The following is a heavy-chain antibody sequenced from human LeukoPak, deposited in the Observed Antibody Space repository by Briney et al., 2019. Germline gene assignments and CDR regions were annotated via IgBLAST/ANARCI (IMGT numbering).Heavy chain of an antibody. Sequence: GGSLRLSWAPSGFIFSNYWMSWVRQAPAKGLEWVANIKQDGSEKYYVDSVKGRFTISRDNAKNSLYLQMNSLRAEDTALYYCVRMTYYFDPWGQGILVTVSS. CDR1: GFIFSNYW. J-gene: IGHJ4*02. V-gene: IGHV3-7*01. CDR3: VRMTYYFDP. CDR2: IKQDGSEK.